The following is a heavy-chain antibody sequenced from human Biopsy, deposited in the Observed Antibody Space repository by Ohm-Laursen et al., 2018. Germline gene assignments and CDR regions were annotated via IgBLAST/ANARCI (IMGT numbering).Heavy chain of an antibody. J-gene: IGHJ4*02. V-gene: IGHV1-8*01. D-gene: IGHD1-26*01. CDR3: ARWETTLGRSLDS. Sequence: ASSVKVSCKASGYTFTSHDINWVRQAPGQGLEWMGWMSPNTGNTVYAQRFQDRVTMTSDTSTGTAYMELTSLESDDTAVYFCARWETTLGRSLDSWGQGTLVAVSS. CDR1: GYTFTSHD. CDR2: MSPNTGNT.